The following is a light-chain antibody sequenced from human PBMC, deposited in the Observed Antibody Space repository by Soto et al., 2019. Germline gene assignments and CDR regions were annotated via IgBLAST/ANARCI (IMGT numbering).Light chain of an antibody. CDR1: SSNIGNNY. CDR2: DNN. Sequence: QSVLTQPPSVSAAPGQKVTISCSGISSNIGNNYVSWYQQLPGTAPKLLIYDNNNRPSGIPDRFSDSKSGTSATLGITGLQTGDEAEYYSGPWGSSLSAGVFGGGTKLTVL. V-gene: IGLV1-51*01. J-gene: IGLJ2*01. CDR3: GPWGSSLSAGV.